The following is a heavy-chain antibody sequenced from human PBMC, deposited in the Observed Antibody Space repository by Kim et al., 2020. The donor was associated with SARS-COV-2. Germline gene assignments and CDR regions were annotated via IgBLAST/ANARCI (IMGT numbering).Heavy chain of an antibody. D-gene: IGHD1-26*01. V-gene: IGHV4-4*02. CDR3: SRGKRNSGSFLGASYYYYGRYI. Sequence: SETLSLTCAVSGGSISSSNCWRWVRQPPGKGQEWIGEIYHSGSTNYNPSLKSRVTISVDKYKNQFSLKMSSVTAADTAVYYCSRGKRNSGSFLGASYYYYGRYIRVQGTTVTVYS. CDR1: GGSISSSNC. J-gene: IGHJ6*01. CDR2: IYHSGST.